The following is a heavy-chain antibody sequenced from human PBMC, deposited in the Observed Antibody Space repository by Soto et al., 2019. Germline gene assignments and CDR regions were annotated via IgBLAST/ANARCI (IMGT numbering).Heavy chain of an antibody. CDR2: VYSSGST. Sequence: SETLSLTCTVSGDSIRSNSYYWSWIRQPPGKGLEWIAYVYSSGSTYYNPSLKSRVTISVDTSKRQFSLDLNSVTAADTAVYYCARMAHSRISCYYLDYWGQGTPVTVSS. CDR1: GDSIRSNSYY. CDR3: ARMAHSRISCYYLDY. V-gene: IGHV4-39*01. D-gene: IGHD2-2*01. J-gene: IGHJ4*02.